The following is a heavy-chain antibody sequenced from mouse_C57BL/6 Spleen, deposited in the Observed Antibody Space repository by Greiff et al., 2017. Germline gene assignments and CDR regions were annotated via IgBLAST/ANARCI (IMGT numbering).Heavy chain of an antibody. CDR1: GFTFSDYG. Sequence: EVQLQESGGGLVKPGGSLKLSCAASGFTFSDYGMHWVRQAPEQGLEWVAYISSGSSTIYYADTVKGRFTISRDNAKNTLFLQMTSLRSEDTAMYYCARRDYYDYAMDYWGQGTSVTVSS. CDR2: ISSGSSTI. D-gene: IGHD2-4*01. CDR3: ARRDYYDYAMDY. V-gene: IGHV5-17*01. J-gene: IGHJ4*01.